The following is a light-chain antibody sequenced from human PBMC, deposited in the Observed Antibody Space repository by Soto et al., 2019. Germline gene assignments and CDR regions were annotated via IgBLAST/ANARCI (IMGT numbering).Light chain of an antibody. CDR3: QQYDSSPKT. CDR2: DAS. V-gene: IGKV3-11*01. CDR1: QSVNSY. J-gene: IGKJ1*01. Sequence: EIVLTQSPATLSLSPGERATLSCRASQSVNSYIAWYQQKPGQTPRLLIYDASDRATGIPARFSGSGFGTDFTLSITSLAPEPFAVYSCQQYDSSPKTFGQGTKVDI.